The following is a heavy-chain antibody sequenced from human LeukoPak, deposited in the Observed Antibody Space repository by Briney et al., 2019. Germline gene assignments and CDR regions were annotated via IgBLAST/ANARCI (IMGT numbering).Heavy chain of an antibody. J-gene: IGHJ5*02. V-gene: IGHV1-8*01. CDR3: ARVEGGYCSGGSCWFDP. CDR2: MNPSSGNT. D-gene: IGHD2-15*01. Sequence: ASVKVSCKASGYTFRSRSHDINWVRQATGQGLEWMGWMNPSSGNTGYAQKLQGRVTMTTDTSTSTAYMELRSLRSDDTAVYYCARVEGGYCSGGSCWFDPWGQGTLVTVSS. CDR1: GYTFRSRSHD.